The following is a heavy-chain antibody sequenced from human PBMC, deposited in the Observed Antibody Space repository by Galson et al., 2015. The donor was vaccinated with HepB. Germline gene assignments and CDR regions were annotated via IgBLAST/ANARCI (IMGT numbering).Heavy chain of an antibody. J-gene: IGHJ3*02. CDR2: ITSSGDMI. CDR3: ARNYYDRRGFGAFDM. CDR1: GFTFSDFH. D-gene: IGHD3-22*01. Sequence: SLRLSCAASGFTFSDFHMSWLRQAPEKGLEWLSYITSSGDMIYYADSAKGRFTISRDNAMNSLYLQMKSLRAEDTAVYYCARNYYDRRGFGAFDMWGQGTMVTVSS. V-gene: IGHV3-11*01.